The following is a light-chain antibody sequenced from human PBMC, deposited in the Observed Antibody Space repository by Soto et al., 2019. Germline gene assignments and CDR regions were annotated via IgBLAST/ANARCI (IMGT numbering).Light chain of an antibody. CDR1: QRIRTS. CDR3: QQSYSVPPT. Sequence: DVQMTQSPSSLSASVGDRVTITCRASQRIRTSLNWYQQKPGKAPKFLIYDASSLQSEVPSRFNGSGSGTDFTLTISNLQPEDFATYDCQQSYSVPPTFGPGTKLEI. V-gene: IGKV1-39*01. CDR2: DAS. J-gene: IGKJ2*01.